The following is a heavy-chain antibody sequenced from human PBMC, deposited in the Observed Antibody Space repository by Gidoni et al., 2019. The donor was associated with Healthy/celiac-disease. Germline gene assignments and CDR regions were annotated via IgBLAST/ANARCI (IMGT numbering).Heavy chain of an antibody. CDR2: ISSSSSYI. V-gene: IGHV3-21*01. Sequence: EVQLVESGGGLVKPGGSLRLSCAASGFTFSSYSMNWVRQAPGKGLGVVSSISSSSSYIYYADSVKGRFTISRDNAKNSLYLQMNSLRAEDTAVYYCARDQGRFGELYRAFDIWGQGTMVTVSS. D-gene: IGHD3-10*01. CDR3: ARDQGRFGELYRAFDI. CDR1: GFTFSSYS. J-gene: IGHJ3*02.